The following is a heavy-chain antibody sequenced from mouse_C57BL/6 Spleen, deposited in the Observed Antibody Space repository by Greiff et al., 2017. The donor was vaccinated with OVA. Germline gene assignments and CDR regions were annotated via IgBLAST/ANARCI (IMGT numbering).Heavy chain of an antibody. D-gene: IGHD2-5*01. CDR1: GYTFTSYW. CDR2: IDPSDSYT. CDR3: ARAYSNYGERFAY. J-gene: IGHJ3*01. Sequence: QVQLKQPGAELVMPGASVKLSCKASGYTFTSYWMHWVKQRPGQGLEWIGEIDPSDSYTNYNQKFKGKSTLTVDKSSSTAYMQLSSLTSEDSAVYYCARAYSNYGERFAYWGQGTLVTVSA. V-gene: IGHV1-69*01.